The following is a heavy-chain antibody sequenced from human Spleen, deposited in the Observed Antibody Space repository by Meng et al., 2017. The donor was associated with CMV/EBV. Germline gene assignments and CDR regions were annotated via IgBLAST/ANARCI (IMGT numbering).Heavy chain of an antibody. CDR2: ILFDGSNE. Sequence: GESLKISCAASGFTLSSYAMHWVRQAPGKGLEWVGFILFDGSNEYYADSVKGRFTISRDNSKNTLYLQMNSLRSEDTAVYYCAKMVPSGSHNPEGYWGQGTLVTVSS. CDR1: GFTLSSYA. J-gene: IGHJ4*02. D-gene: IGHD1-26*01. V-gene: IGHV3-30*02. CDR3: AKMVPSGSHNPEGY.